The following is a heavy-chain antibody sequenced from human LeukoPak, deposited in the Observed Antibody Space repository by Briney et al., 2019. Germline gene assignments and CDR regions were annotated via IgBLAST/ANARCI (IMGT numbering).Heavy chain of an antibody. Sequence: GESLKISCKGFGYSFSTYWVAWVRQMPGEGLEWMGVTHPGNSDTRYSPSFQGQVTISVDKSTATAYLQWSSLKASDSAIYYCARTPGSTDYRGYQYWFFDLWGRGTLVTVSS. CDR1: GYSFSTYW. D-gene: IGHD3-16*01. CDR2: THPGNSDT. V-gene: IGHV5-51*01. J-gene: IGHJ2*01. CDR3: ARTPGSTDYRGYQYWFFDL.